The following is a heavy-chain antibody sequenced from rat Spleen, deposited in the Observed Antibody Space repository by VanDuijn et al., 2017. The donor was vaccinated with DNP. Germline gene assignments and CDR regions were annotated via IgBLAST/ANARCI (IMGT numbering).Heavy chain of an antibody. CDR3: AKDMSHYYSDWYFDF. V-gene: IGHV3-3*01. Sequence: EVQLQESGPGLVKPSQSLSLTCSVTGYSITSSYRWNWIREFPGNKLEWMGYINSAGSTNYNPSLRSRISITRDTSKNQFFLQVNSVTTEDTATYYCAKDMSHYYSDWYFDFWGPGTMVTVSS. CDR2: INSAGST. CDR1: GYSITSSYR. J-gene: IGHJ1*01. D-gene: IGHD1-1*01.